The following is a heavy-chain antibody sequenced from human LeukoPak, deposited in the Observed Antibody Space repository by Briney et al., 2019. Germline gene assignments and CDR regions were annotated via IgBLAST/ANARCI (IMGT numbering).Heavy chain of an antibody. CDR1: GFTFSTYA. Sequence: PGGSLRLSCVASGFTFSTYAMGWVRQVPGKGLEWVSSVSESGGSTYYADSVKGRFTISRDNSKDTLYLQMNSLRAEDTAVYYCAKAFSPIADRNYYYMDVWGKGTTVTVSS. D-gene: IGHD2-15*01. J-gene: IGHJ6*03. CDR2: VSESGGST. CDR3: AKAFSPIADRNYYYMDV. V-gene: IGHV3-23*01.